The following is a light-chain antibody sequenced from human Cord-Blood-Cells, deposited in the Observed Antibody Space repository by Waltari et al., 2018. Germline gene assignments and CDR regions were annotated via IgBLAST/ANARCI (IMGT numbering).Light chain of an antibody. CDR3: QQYGSSPFT. CDR1: QSVSSSY. J-gene: IGKJ3*01. V-gene: IGKV3-20*01. Sequence: EIVLTQSPGTLSFSPGERATLSCRASQSVSSSYLAWYQQKPGQAPRLLIYGAATRATGIPDRFSGSGSGTDFTLTISRLEPEDFAVYYCQQYGSSPFTFGPGTKADIK. CDR2: GAA.